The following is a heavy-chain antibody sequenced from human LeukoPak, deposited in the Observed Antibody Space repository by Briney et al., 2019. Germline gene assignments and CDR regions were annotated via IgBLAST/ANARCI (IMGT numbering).Heavy chain of an antibody. CDR1: GGSISSYY. J-gene: IGHJ5*01. CDR2: IYYSGST. V-gene: IGHV4-59*01. Sequence: SETLSLTCTVSGGSISSYYWSWIRQPPGKGLEWIGYIYYSGSTKYNPSLKSRVTISVDTSKNQFTLTLSSVTSADTAVYYCARNHGGWFDSWGQGTLVTVSS. CDR3: ARNHGGWFDS. D-gene: IGHD4-23*01.